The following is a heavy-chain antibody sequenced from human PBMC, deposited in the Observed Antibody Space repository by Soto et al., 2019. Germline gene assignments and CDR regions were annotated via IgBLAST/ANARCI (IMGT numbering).Heavy chain of an antibody. CDR1: GFIFRDAW. CDR2: VKSKGEGGTT. Sequence: GGSLRLSCAASGFIFRDAWISWVRQAPGKGLEWIGRVKSKGEGGTTDYAALGKGRFTVSRDDSINTVSLQMDSLKMADTAVYFYVAGSPFEYWGQGTLVTVSS. V-gene: IGHV3-15*05. CDR3: VAGSPFEY. J-gene: IGHJ4*02. D-gene: IGHD2-21*01.